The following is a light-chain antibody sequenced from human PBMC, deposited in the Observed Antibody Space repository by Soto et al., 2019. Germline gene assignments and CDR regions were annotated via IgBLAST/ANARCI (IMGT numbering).Light chain of an antibody. J-gene: IGKJ5*01. CDR3: QQYGSSVIT. CDR1: QSITNNL. Sequence: EVVLTQSPGTLSLSPGDRATLSCRASQSITNNLLAWYQHKPGQAPRLLIYGASRRATGIPDRFSGSGSGTDFTLTISRLEPEEFAVYQCQQYGSSVITFGQGTRLDIK. V-gene: IGKV3-20*01. CDR2: GAS.